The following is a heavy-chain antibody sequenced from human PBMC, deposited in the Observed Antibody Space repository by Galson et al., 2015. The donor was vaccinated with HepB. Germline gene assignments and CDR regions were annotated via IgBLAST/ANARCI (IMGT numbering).Heavy chain of an antibody. CDR2: ISYDGSIR. V-gene: IGHV3-30*04. CDR1: GFIFGSYA. CDR3: ARGDYYDSSGSAEY. Sequence: SLRLSCAASGFIFGSYAMHWVRQAPGKGLEWVAVISYDGSIRYYADSVKGRFTISRDNSMNTLYLQMNSLKPEDTAVYYCARGDYYDSSGSAEYWGQGAPVTLSS. J-gene: IGHJ4*02. D-gene: IGHD3-22*01.